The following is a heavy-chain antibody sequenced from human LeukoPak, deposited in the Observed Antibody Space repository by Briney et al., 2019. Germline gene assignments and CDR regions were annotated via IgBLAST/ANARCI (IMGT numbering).Heavy chain of an antibody. Sequence: ASVKVSCKASGYTFTGYYIHWVRQAPGQGLEWMGWINPNSGGTNYAQKFQGRVTMTRDTSISTAYMELSRLRSDDTALYYCAREFMSSSVSIWFDPWGQGTLVTVSS. D-gene: IGHD6-6*01. CDR2: INPNSGGT. J-gene: IGHJ5*02. CDR1: GYTFTGYY. V-gene: IGHV1-2*02. CDR3: AREFMSSSVSIWFDP.